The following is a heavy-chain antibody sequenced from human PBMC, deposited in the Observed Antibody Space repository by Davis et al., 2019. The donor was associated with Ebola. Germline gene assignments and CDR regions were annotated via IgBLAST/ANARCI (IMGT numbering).Heavy chain of an antibody. J-gene: IGHJ4*02. Sequence: PGGSLRLSCAASGFTFSSSWMHWVRQAPGKGLVWVSGVNSDGSSTTYADSVKGRFTISRDNAKNTVYLQMNSLRVEDTAVYYCVRDPVRNDGYSFDYWGQGTLVTVSS. D-gene: IGHD5-24*01. CDR3: VRDPVRNDGYSFDY. CDR1: GFTFSSSW. CDR2: VNSDGSST. V-gene: IGHV3-74*01.